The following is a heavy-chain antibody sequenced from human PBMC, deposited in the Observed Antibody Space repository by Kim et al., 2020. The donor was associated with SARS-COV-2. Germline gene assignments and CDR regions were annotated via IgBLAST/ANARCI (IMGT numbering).Heavy chain of an antibody. CDR1: GFTFDDYA. D-gene: IGHD6-19*01. CDR3: VRGQQWLIRN. J-gene: IGHJ4*02. CDR2: IGRDGGEI. V-gene: IGHV3-43*02. Sequence: GGSLRLSCAASGFTFDDYAIQWVRQVPGKGLEWVALIGRDGGEIKYADSVKGRFTISRDNSKKSVYLQMNSLRSEDTALYYCVRGQQWLIRNWRQGTQVTVPS.